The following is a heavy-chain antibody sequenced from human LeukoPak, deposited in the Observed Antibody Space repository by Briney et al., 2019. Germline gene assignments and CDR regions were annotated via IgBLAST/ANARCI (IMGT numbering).Heavy chain of an antibody. CDR2: IIPIFGTA. Sequence: SVKVSCKASGGTFSSYAISWVRQAPGQGLEWMGGIIPIFGTANYAQKFQGRVTIITDESTSTAYMELSSLRSEDTAVYYCARSVVVVAATPQLNWFDPWGQGTLVTVSS. V-gene: IGHV1-69*05. D-gene: IGHD2-15*01. CDR1: GGTFSSYA. CDR3: ARSVVVVAATPQLNWFDP. J-gene: IGHJ5*02.